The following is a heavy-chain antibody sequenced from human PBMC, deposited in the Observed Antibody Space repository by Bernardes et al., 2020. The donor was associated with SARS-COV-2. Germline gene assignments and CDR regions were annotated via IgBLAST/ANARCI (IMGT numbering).Heavy chain of an antibody. V-gene: IGHV3-74*01. Sequence: GGSLRLSCVASGFPFGDYWMHWVRQVPGKGLVWVSRINSDATTTTYADSVKGRFTISRDNAKSTLYLQMSSLSADDTAVYYCTRGPVSGYGSFGVWGQGTLVTVSS. CDR2: INSDATTT. J-gene: IGHJ4*02. CDR1: GFPFGDYW. CDR3: TRGPVSGYGSFGV. D-gene: IGHD3-22*01.